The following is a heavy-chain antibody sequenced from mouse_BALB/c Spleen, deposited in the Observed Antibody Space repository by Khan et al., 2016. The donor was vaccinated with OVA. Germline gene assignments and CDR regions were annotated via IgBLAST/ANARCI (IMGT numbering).Heavy chain of an antibody. CDR1: GYSFTGYF. V-gene: IGHV1-20*02. J-gene: IGHJ2*01. Sequence: EVELVESGPELVRPGASVKISCTASGYSFTGYFMNWVMQSHGKSLEWIGRINPHIGETFYNKRFKDKATLTVDESSSTAHMELRSLASEDSAVYYCTRIYRSDFDYWGQGTTLTVSS. CDR2: INPHIGET. D-gene: IGHD6-1*01. CDR3: TRIYRSDFDY.